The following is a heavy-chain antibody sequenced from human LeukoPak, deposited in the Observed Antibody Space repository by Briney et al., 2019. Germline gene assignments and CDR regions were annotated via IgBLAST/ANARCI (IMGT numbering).Heavy chain of an antibody. CDR1: GFSFSSYA. D-gene: IGHD3-22*01. Sequence: GGTLRLSCAASGFSFSSYAMSWIRQAPGKGLEWVSYISSSASTIYYADSVKGRVTISRDNAKNSLYLQMNSLRAEDTAVYYCARRSSGYYAWVFDYWGQGTLVTVSS. J-gene: IGHJ4*02. CDR2: ISSSASTI. CDR3: ARRSSGYYAWVFDY. V-gene: IGHV3-11*01.